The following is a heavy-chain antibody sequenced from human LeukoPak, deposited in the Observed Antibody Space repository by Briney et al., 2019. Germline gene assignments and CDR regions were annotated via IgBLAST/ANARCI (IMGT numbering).Heavy chain of an antibody. D-gene: IGHD3-9*01. CDR3: ARSFDFPNWFDP. CDR2: LYSDGST. CDR1: GFTVSRNY. Sequence: GGSLRLSCAASGFTVSRNYMSWVRQAPGKGLEWVSVLYSDGSTYYADSVKGRFTISRDNSKNALYLQMNSLRAKDTAVYYCARSFDFPNWFDPWGQGTLVTVSS. V-gene: IGHV3-53*01. J-gene: IGHJ5*02.